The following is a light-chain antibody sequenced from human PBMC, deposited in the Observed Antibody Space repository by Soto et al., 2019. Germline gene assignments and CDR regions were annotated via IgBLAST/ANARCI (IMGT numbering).Light chain of an antibody. V-gene: IGKV2-28*01. Sequence: MVMTQSPLSLPVTAGEPASVSCRSSQSLLHSNGYTYLDWYLQKPGQSPQLLIYWGSIRASGVPDRFSGSGSGTDFTLKISRVEAEDVGVYYCMQALQTPWTFGQGTKVDIK. J-gene: IGKJ1*01. CDR3: MQALQTPWT. CDR1: QSLLHSNGYTY. CDR2: WGS.